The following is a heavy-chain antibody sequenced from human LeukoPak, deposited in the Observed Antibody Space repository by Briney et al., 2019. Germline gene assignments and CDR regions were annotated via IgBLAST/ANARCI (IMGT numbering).Heavy chain of an antibody. Sequence: ASVEVSCKASGYTFTGYYMHWVRQAPGQGLEWMGWINPIHGGTNYAQKFQGRVTMTRDTSISTAYMELSSLRSDDTAIYYCASLGDSTITTPDDEFDYWGQGTLVTVSS. CDR2: INPIHGGT. CDR1: GYTFTGYY. CDR3: ASLGDSTITTPDDEFDY. J-gene: IGHJ4*02. D-gene: IGHD3-22*01. V-gene: IGHV1-2*02.